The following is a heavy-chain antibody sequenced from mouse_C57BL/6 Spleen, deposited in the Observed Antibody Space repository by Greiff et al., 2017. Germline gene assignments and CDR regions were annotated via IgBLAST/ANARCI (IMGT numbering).Heavy chain of an antibody. D-gene: IGHD1-1*01. J-gene: IGHJ4*01. CDR3: ARRGYGDYAMDY. V-gene: IGHV5-9*01. Sequence: EVKLEESGGGLVKPGGSLKLSCAASGFTFSSYTMSWVRQTPEKRLEWVATISGGGGNTYYPDSVKGRFTISRDNAKNTLYLQMSSLRSEDTALYYCARRGYGDYAMDYWGQGTSVTVSS. CDR2: ISGGGGNT. CDR1: GFTFSSYT.